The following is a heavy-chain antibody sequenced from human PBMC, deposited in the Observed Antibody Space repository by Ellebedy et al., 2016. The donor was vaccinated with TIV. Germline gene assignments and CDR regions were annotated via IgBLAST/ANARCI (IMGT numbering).Heavy chain of an antibody. CDR3: ARSATRAAMAADAFDI. J-gene: IGHJ3*02. V-gene: IGHV3-48*02. CDR2: ISSSSSTI. CDR1: GFTFSSYS. D-gene: IGHD5-18*01. Sequence: PGGSLRLSCAASGFTFSSYSMNWVRQAPGQGLEWVSSISSSSSTIYSADSVKGRFTISRDNAKNSLYLQMNSLRDEDTAVYYCARSATRAAMAADAFDIWGQGTMVTVSS.